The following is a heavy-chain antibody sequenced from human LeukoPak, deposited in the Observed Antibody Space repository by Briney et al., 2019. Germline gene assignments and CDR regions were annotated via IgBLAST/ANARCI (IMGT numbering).Heavy chain of an antibody. V-gene: IGHV4-59*01. D-gene: IGHD3-16*01. CDR2: ISNTGST. CDR1: RGSISRYY. Sequence: SETLSLTPTHSRGSISRYYWSWIRQPPGKGRERIGYISNTGSTNYDLSLVSRVTISVDTSKNQFSLKLTSVTAADTAVYYWAKVGRGDYVWGSSSFVSWGAGALVTVSS. CDR3: AKVGRGDYVWGSSSFVS. J-gene: IGHJ4*02.